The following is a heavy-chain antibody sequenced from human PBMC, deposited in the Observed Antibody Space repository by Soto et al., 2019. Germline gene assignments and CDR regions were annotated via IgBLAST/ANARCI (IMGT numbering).Heavy chain of an antibody. CDR3: ARAEYCSGGSCYWAFDY. CDR1: GGSISSGRYY. V-gene: IGHV4-31*03. J-gene: IGHJ4*02. D-gene: IGHD2-15*01. Sequence: QVQLQESGPGLVKPSQTLSLTCTVSGGSISSGRYYWNWIRQHPGKGLEWIGYIYYSGSTYYNPSLRSRVTISVDTSKNQFSLKPRSVTAADTAIYYCARAEYCSGGSCYWAFDYWGQGTLVTVSS. CDR2: IYYSGST.